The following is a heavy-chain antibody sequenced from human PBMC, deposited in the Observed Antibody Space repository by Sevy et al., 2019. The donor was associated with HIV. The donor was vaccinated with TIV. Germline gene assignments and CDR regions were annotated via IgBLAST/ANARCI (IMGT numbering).Heavy chain of an antibody. CDR1: GFTVSSNY. CDR2: IYSGGHT. Sequence: GGSLRLSCVASGFTVSSNYMSWVRQTPGKGLEWVSVIYSGGHTEYADSVKGRFTISRDISKNTVHLQMNSLRAEDTAVYYCARDRRGSNYEDFDYWGQGTLVTVSS. V-gene: IGHV3-53*01. J-gene: IGHJ4*02. D-gene: IGHD1-26*01. CDR3: ARDRRGSNYEDFDY.